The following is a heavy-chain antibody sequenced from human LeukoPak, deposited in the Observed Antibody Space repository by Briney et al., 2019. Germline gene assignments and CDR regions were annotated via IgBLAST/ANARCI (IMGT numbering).Heavy chain of an antibody. J-gene: IGHJ4*02. CDR1: GFTLSRYW. Sequence: GGSLSLSCAVSGFTLSRYWMHGVRQAPGKGLVWVSHINSDGCDTGYADSVKGRFTIPRENAKNTLYLQIKSLRAEYTAVYYCAKAPLGYSKSWYQSWGQGTLVTVSS. V-gene: IGHV3-74*01. CDR3: AKAPLGYSKSWYQS. D-gene: IGHD6-13*01. CDR2: INSDGCDT.